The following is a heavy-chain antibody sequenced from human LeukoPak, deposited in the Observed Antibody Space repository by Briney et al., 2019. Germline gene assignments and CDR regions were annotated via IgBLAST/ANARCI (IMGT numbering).Heavy chain of an antibody. CDR1: GFTFSNYA. V-gene: IGHV3-23*01. CDR2: ITGSGTST. Sequence: GGSLRLSCVASGFTFSNYAMSWVRQAPGKGLEWVSAITGSGTSTYYADSLKGRFTISRDNSKNTLYLQMNSLRAEDTAVYYCAKEIFSPRHGMDVWGKGTTVTVSS. J-gene: IGHJ6*04. CDR3: AKEIFSPRHGMDV. D-gene: IGHD2-15*01.